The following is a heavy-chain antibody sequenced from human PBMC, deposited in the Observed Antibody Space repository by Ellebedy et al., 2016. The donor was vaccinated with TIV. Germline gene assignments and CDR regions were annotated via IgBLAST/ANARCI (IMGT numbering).Heavy chain of an antibody. J-gene: IGHJ3*01. V-gene: IGHV3-74*01. D-gene: IGHD1-26*01. CDR3: VRDSWGSFDV. CDR2: INPDGSST. Sequence: GESLKISCAASGFTFSHYWTHWVRQAPGKGLVWVARINPDGSSTGYADSVRGRFTISRDNAKHTLYLQMNSLRAEDTAVYYFVRDSWGSFDVWGQGTVVTVSS. CDR1: GFTFSHYW.